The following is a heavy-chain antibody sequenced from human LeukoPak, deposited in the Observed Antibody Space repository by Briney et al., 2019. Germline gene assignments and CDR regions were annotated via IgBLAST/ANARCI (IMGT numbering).Heavy chain of an antibody. J-gene: IGHJ3*02. CDR2: FDPEDGET. Sequence: ASVKVSCKVSGYTLTELSMHWVRQAPGKGLEWMGGFDPEDGETIYAQKFQGRVTMTEDTSTDTAYMELSSLRSEDTAVYYCATDMITFGGLTFGIWGQGTMVTVSS. D-gene: IGHD3-16*01. CDR1: GYTLTELS. V-gene: IGHV1-24*01. CDR3: ATDMITFGGLTFGI.